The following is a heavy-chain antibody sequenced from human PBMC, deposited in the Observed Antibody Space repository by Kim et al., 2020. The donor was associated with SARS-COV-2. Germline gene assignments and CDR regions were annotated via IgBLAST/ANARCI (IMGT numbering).Heavy chain of an antibody. CDR3: ARTTTGWPNWFDS. CDR1: GYFFNTYD. Sequence: ASVKVSCMASGYFFNTYDINWVRQASGQGLEWLGWVTPSTGNTGYAQKFQGRVTVTMDTSIRTAYMELSNLRYEETAVYYCARTTTGWPNWFDSWGQGTLVTVSS. CDR2: VTPSTGNT. D-gene: IGHD6-19*01. V-gene: IGHV1-8*02. J-gene: IGHJ5*01.